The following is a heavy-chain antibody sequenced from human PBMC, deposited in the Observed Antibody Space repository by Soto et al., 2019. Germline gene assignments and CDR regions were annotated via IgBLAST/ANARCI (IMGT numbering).Heavy chain of an antibody. Sequence: QVQLVQSGAEVKKPGSSVKVSCKASGGTFSSYAISWVRQAPGQGLERMGGIIPIFGTANYAQKFQGRVTITADESTSTAYMELSSLRSEDTAVYYCAREPTYYYDSSGYYPTYYFDYWFQGTLVTVSS. CDR3: AREPTYYYDSSGYYPTYYFDY. CDR2: IIPIFGTA. V-gene: IGHV1-69*01. D-gene: IGHD3-22*01. J-gene: IGHJ4*02. CDR1: GGTFSSYA.